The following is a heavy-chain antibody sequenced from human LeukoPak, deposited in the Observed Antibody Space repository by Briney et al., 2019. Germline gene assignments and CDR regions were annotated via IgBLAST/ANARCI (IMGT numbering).Heavy chain of an antibody. CDR2: ISAYNGNT. J-gene: IGHJ4*02. D-gene: IGHD3-3*01. CDR1: GYTFTSYG. CDR3: ARVPYYDFWSGYYPPFGPLIGNYYFDY. Sequence: ASVKVSCKASGYTFTSYGIGWVRQAPGQGLEWMGWISAYNGNTNYAQKLQGRVTMTTDTSTSTAYMELRSLRSDDTAVYYCARVPYYDFWSGYYPPFGPLIGNYYFDYWGQGTLVTVSS. V-gene: IGHV1-18*01.